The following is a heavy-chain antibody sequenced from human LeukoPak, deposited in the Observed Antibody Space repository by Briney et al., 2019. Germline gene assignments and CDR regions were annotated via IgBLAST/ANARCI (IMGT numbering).Heavy chain of an antibody. D-gene: IGHD5-18*01. CDR1: GFTSSSYA. V-gene: IGHV3-30*04. Sequence: PGGSLRLSCAASGFTSSSYAMHWVRQAPGKGLEWVAVISYDGSNKYYADSVKGRFTISRDNSKNTPYLQMNSLRAEDTAVYYCARAQQLWYYFDYWGQGTLVTVSS. CDR2: ISYDGSNK. J-gene: IGHJ4*02. CDR3: ARAQQLWYYFDY.